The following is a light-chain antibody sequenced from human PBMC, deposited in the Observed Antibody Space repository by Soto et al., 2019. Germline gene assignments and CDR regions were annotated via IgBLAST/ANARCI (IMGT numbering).Light chain of an antibody. CDR3: QQHLDSLIT. Sequence: IVMTQSPDSLAVSLGERATINCKSSQSLFSSSNNRDFLTWYQQKPGQPPKLLIFWASTRESGVPDRFTGSGSGTDFTLTINNLQPEDVAVYYCQQHLDSLITFGPGTKLHLK. CDR2: WAS. CDR1: QSLFSSSNNRDF. V-gene: IGKV4-1*01. J-gene: IGKJ3*01.